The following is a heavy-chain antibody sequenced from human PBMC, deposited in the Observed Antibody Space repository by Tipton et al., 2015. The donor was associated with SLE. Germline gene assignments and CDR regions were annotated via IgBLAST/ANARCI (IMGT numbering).Heavy chain of an antibody. V-gene: IGHV4-61*05. Sequence: TLSLTCTVSGGSISSSSYYWGWIRQPPGKGLEWIGYIYYSGSTNYNPSLKSRVTISVDTSKNQFSLKLSSVTAADTAVYYCARGGDTAMARDIWGQGTMVTVSS. J-gene: IGHJ3*02. CDR1: GGSISSSSYY. CDR3: ARGGDTAMARDI. CDR2: IYYSGST. D-gene: IGHD5-18*01.